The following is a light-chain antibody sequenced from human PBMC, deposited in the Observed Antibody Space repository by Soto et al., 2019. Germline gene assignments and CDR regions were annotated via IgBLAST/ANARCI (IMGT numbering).Light chain of an antibody. CDR2: EVS. Sequence: QSVLTQPPSASGSPGQSVTISCTGTRSDVGGYNYVSWYQQHPGKAPKLMIYEVSKRPSGVPDRFSGSKSGNTASLTVSGLQAEDEADYYCSSYAGSNNLYGFGTGTKVTVL. J-gene: IGLJ1*01. CDR1: RSDVGGYNY. CDR3: SSYAGSNNLYG. V-gene: IGLV2-8*01.